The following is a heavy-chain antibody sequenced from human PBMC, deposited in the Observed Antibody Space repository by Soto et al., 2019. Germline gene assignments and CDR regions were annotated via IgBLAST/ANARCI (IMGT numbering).Heavy chain of an antibody. V-gene: IGHV3-30*03. CDR1: GFTFSSYG. CDR2: ISYDGSNK. J-gene: IGHJ3*02. CDR3: ARRGWDAFDI. Sequence: QVQLVESGGGVVQPGRSLRLSCAASGFTFSSYGMHWVRQAPGKGLEWVAVISYDGSNKYYADSVKGRFTISRDNSKNKLYLQMNSLRAEDTAVYYCARRGWDAFDIWGQGTMVTVSS.